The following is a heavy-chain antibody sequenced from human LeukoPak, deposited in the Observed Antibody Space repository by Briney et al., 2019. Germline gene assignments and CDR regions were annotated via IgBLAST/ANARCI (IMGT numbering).Heavy chain of an antibody. CDR2: ISSTSNYI. CDR3: ARTVFGAYNWFDP. CDR1: GFTFSSYD. V-gene: IGHV3-21*01. D-gene: IGHD3-3*01. J-gene: IGHJ5*02. Sequence: GGSLRLSCVASGFTFSSYDMNWVRQAPGKGLEWVSSISSTSNYINYADSVKGRLTISRDNAKSSLYLQMNSLRVDDTAVYYCARTVFGAYNWFDPWGQGALVTVSS.